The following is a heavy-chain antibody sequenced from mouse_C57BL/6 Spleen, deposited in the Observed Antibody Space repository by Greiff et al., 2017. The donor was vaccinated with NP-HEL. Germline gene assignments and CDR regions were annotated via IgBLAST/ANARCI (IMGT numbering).Heavy chain of an antibody. J-gene: IGHJ3*01. V-gene: IGHV1-15*01. CDR2: IDPETGGT. CDR1: GYTFTDYE. Sequence: VQVVESGAELVRPGASVTLSCKASGYTFTDYEMHWVKQTPVHGLEWIGAIDPETGGTAYNQKFKGKAILTADKSSSTAYMELRSLTSEDSAVYYCTRGYYGLAWFAYWGQGTLVTVSA. D-gene: IGHD2-2*01. CDR3: TRGYYGLAWFAY.